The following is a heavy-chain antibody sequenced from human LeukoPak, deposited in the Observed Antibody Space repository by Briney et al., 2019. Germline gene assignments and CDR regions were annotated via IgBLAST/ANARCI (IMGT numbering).Heavy chain of an antibody. CDR2: ISWNSGSI. D-gene: IGHD3-3*01. V-gene: IGHV3-9*01. CDR3: ARDGGYYDFWSGYYTNWFDP. CDR1: GFTFDDYA. Sequence: GGSLRLSCAASGFTFDDYAMHWVRQAPGKGLEWVSGISWNSGSIGYADSVKGRFTISRDNAKNSLYLQMNSLRAEDTAVYYCARDGGYYDFWSGYYTNWFDPWGQGTLVTVSS. J-gene: IGHJ5*02.